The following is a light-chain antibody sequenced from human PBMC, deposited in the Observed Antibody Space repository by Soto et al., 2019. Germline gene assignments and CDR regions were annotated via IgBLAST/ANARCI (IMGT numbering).Light chain of an antibody. CDR3: QQRSNWPLT. Sequence: EIVMTQSPATLSVSPGEGATLSCRASQSVSSKLAWYQQKPGQAPRLLIYGASTRATGIPARFSGRGSRTDFTLTISSLEPEDFAVYYCQQRSNWPLTFGQGTRLEIK. CDR1: QSVSSK. V-gene: IGKV3-15*01. CDR2: GAS. J-gene: IGKJ5*01.